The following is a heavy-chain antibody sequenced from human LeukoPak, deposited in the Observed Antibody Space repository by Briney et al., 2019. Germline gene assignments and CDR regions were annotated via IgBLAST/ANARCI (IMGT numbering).Heavy chain of an antibody. Sequence: PSETLSLTCTVSGGSISSSSYYWGWIRQPPGKGLEWIGSIYYSGSTYYNPSLKSRVTISVDTSKNQFSLKLSSMTAADTAVYYCASLNYVYYYYYMDVWGKGTTVTVSS. V-gene: IGHV4-39*01. CDR2: IYYSGST. J-gene: IGHJ6*03. D-gene: IGHD4-11*01. CDR3: ASLNYVYYYYYMDV. CDR1: GGSISSSSYY.